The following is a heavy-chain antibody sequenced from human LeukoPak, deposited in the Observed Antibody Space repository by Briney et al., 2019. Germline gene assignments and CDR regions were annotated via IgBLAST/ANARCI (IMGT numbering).Heavy chain of an antibody. D-gene: IGHD3-10*01. CDR3: ARDSYYAPNWFDP. CDR2: INHSGST. CDR1: GGSFSGYY. Sequence: SETLSLTCAVYGGSFSGYYWSWIRQPPGKGLEWIGEINHSGSTNYNPSLKSRVTISVDTSKNQFSLKLSSVTAADTAVYYCARDSYYAPNWFDPWGQGTLVTVSS. J-gene: IGHJ5*02. V-gene: IGHV4-34*01.